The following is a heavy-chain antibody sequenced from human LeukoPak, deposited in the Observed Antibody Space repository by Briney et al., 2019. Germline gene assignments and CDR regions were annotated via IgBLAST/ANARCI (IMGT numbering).Heavy chain of an antibody. CDR1: GDSVSRNY. Sequence: SETLSLTCTVSGDSVSRNYWSWIRQPPGKGLEWIGYIYYTGTTNYNPSLKSRVIISVDMSKNHFSLKLSSVTAADTAVYYCARHTSYGGNSAFGNWGQGTQVTVSS. CDR2: IYYTGTT. J-gene: IGHJ4*02. V-gene: IGHV4-59*08. CDR3: ARHTSYGGNSAFGN. D-gene: IGHD4-17*01.